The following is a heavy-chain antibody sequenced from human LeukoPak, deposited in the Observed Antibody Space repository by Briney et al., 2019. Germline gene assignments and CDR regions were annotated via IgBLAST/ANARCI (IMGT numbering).Heavy chain of an antibody. Sequence: GGSLRLSCAASGFTVSSNYMSWVRQAPGKGLEWVSVIYSGGSTYYADSVKGRFTISRDNSKNTLYLQVNSLRAEDTAVYYCAREAYYYGSGDYYYGMDVWGQGTTVTVSS. CDR1: GFTVSSNY. V-gene: IGHV3-66*01. J-gene: IGHJ6*02. CDR3: AREAYYYGSGDYYYGMDV. D-gene: IGHD3-10*01. CDR2: IYSGGST.